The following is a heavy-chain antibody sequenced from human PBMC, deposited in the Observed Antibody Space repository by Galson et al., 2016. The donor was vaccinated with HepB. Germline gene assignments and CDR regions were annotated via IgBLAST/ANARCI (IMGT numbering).Heavy chain of an antibody. V-gene: IGHV3-7*03. CDR3: ARAIPGYERGPYFDY. D-gene: IGHD3-3*01. CDR1: GFMFRNYW. CDR2: IKPDGTET. Sequence: SLRLSCAASGFMFRNYWMTWVRQAPGKGLEWVANIKPDGTETNYVDSVEGRFTISRDNAKNSLYLQMSSLRVEDTAVYYCARAIPGYERGPYFDYWGQGTLVTVSS. J-gene: IGHJ4*02.